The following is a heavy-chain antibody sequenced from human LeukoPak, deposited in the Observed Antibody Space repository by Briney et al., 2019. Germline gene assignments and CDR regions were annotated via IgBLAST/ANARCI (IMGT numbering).Heavy chain of an antibody. J-gene: IGHJ4*02. CDR2: IYATQIT. V-gene: IGHV4-61*02. Sequence: PSQTPSLTCTVSGGSVSSGDFYWTWIRQPAGKGLEWIGRIYATQITNYNPSLTSRVTISVDTSKNQFSLELNSVTAADTAVYYCARRMATRPYYFDSWGQGTLVTVSS. D-gene: IGHD5-24*01. CDR1: GGSVSSGDFY. CDR3: ARRMATRPYYFDS.